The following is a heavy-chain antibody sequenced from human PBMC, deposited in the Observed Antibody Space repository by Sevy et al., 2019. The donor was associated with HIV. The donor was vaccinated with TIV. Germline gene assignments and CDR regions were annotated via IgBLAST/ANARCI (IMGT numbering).Heavy chain of an antibody. Sequence: GGSLRLSCAASGFSFNTHAMHWVRQAPGKGLDWVALISYDGSAKYYADSVKGRFTVSRDDSKNTLYLQMNSLRPEDSAVYYCAREVGHTSAWTPGKYWGQGTHVTVSS. CDR1: GFSFNTHA. V-gene: IGHV3-30-3*01. D-gene: IGHD6-19*01. CDR3: AREVGHTSAWTPGKY. J-gene: IGHJ4*02. CDR2: ISYDGSAK.